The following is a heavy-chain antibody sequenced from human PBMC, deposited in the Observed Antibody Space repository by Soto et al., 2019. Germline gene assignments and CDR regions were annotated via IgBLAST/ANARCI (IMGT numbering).Heavy chain of an antibody. CDR1: GFTLSTYG. Sequence: QVQLVESGGGVVQPGGSLRLSCAASGFTLSTYGMHWVRQAPGKGLEWVAVVWYDGSNKYYADSVKGRFTVSRDNSKNTLYLQMNCLRAEDTAVYYCARPLEQWQLGFGMDVWGQGSPVTVSS. CDR2: VWYDGSNK. CDR3: ARPLEQWQLGFGMDV. V-gene: IGHV3-33*01. D-gene: IGHD6-19*01. J-gene: IGHJ6*01.